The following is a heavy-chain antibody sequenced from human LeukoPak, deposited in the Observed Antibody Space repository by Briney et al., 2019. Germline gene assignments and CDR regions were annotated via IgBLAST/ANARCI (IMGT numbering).Heavy chain of an antibody. CDR2: IYYTGTT. Sequence: PSETLSLTCTVSGDSIISSGNYWSWTRQHPGKGLEWIGYIYYTGTTYYNPSLKSRVTISVDTSKNQFSLTLRSVTAADTAVYYCARAPTRNYIFDYWGQGTLVTVSS. CDR3: ARAPTRNYIFDY. V-gene: IGHV4-31*03. CDR1: GDSIISSGNY. J-gene: IGHJ4*02. D-gene: IGHD4-11*01.